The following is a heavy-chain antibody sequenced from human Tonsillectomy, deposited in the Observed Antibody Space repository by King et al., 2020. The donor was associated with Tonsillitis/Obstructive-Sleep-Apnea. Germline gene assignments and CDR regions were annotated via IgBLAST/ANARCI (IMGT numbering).Heavy chain of an antibody. CDR2: IISNISFT. CDR1: GFTFSDDY. Sequence: QVQLQESGGGLVKPGGSLRLSCAASGFTFSDDYMSWVRQAPGEGLEWVSYIISNISFTNYGDSVKGRFTISRDNAKNSLYLQMNSLRAEDPAVYYCAGTGATVTTGGWYFDLWGRGTLVTVSS. CDR3: AGTGATVTTGGWYFDL. J-gene: IGHJ2*01. V-gene: IGHV3-11*03. D-gene: IGHD4-17*01.